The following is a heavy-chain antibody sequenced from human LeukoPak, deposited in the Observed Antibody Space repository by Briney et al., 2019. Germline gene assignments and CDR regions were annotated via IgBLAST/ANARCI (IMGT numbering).Heavy chain of an antibody. D-gene: IGHD5-18*01. V-gene: IGHV3-11*04. CDR1: GFTFSDYY. CDR2: ISSSGSTI. Sequence: GGSLRLSCAASGFTFSDYYMSWIRQAPGKGLEWVSYISSSGSTIYYADSVKGRFTISRDNAKNTLYLQMNNLRVEDTAVYYCARDQPIGYNYGYPFDNWGQGTLVTVSS. J-gene: IGHJ4*02. CDR3: ARDQPIGYNYGYPFDN.